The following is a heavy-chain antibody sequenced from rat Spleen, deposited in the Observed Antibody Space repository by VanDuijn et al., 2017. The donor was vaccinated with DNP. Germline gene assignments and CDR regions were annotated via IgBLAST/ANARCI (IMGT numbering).Heavy chain of an antibody. CDR3: ATGQYGYNY. CDR2: ITNSGGSA. V-gene: IGHV5S13*01. D-gene: IGHD1-4*01. CDR1: GFTFSYYG. Sequence: EVQLVESGGGLVQPGRSLKLSCATSGFTFSYYGMAWVRQAPTNGLEWVASITNSGGSAYYRDSVKGRFTISRDNAKSTLYLQMDSLRSADTATYYCATGQYGYNYWGQGTLVTVSS. J-gene: IGHJ3*01.